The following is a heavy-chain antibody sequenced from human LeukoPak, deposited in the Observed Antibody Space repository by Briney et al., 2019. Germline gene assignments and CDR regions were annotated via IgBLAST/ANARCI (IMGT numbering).Heavy chain of an antibody. CDR2: IIPIFGTA. J-gene: IGHJ4*02. CDR3: ARGGRIGDYGDDDYYFDY. D-gene: IGHD4-17*01. V-gene: IGHV1-69*05. CDR1: GGTFSSYA. Sequence: SVKVSCNASGGTFSSYAISWVRQAPGQGLEWMGGIIPIFGTANYAQKFQGRVTITTDESTSTAYMELSSLRSEDTAVYYCARGGRIGDYGDDDYYFDYWGQGTLVTVSS.